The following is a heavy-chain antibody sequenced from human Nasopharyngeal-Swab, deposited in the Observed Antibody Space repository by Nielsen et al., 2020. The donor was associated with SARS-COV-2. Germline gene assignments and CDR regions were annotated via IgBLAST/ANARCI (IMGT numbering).Heavy chain of an antibody. Sequence: SVKVTCKASGGTFSSYAISWVRQDPGQGLEWMGRIIPIIGIANYAQKFQGRVTITADKSTSTAYMELSSLRSEDTAVYYCARESPYGDYLGWFDPWGQGTLVTVSS. D-gene: IGHD4-17*01. CDR2: IIPIIGIA. J-gene: IGHJ5*02. V-gene: IGHV1-69*04. CDR3: ARESPYGDYLGWFDP. CDR1: GGTFSSYA.